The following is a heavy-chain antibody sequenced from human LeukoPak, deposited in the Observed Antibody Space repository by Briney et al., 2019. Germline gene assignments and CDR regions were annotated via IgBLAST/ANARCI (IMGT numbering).Heavy chain of an antibody. V-gene: IGHV3-23*01. CDR2: ISGSGGST. CDR1: GFTFGDYA. J-gene: IGHJ4*02. D-gene: IGHD6-19*01. Sequence: TGGSLRLSCTASGFTFGDYAMSWVRQAPGKGLEWVSAISGSGGSTYYADSVKGRFTISRDSSKNTLYLQMNSLRAEDTAVYYCAKDRGSLSSGWERGDYWGQGTLVTVSS. CDR3: AKDRGSLSSGWERGDY.